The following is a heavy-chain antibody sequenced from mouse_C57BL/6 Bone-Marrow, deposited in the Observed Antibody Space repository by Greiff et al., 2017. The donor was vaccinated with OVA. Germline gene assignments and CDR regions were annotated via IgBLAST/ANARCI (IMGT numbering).Heavy chain of an antibody. CDR3: ASPGDDYDALFDY. CDR1: GFTFSDYG. D-gene: IGHD2-4*01. J-gene: IGHJ2*01. Sequence: DVQLQESGGGLVKPGGSLKLSCAASGFTFSDYGMHWVRQAPEKGLEWVAYISSGSSTIYYADTVKGRFTISRDNAKNTLFLQMTSLRSEDTAMYYCASPGDDYDALFDYWGQGTTLTVSS. CDR2: ISSGSSTI. V-gene: IGHV5-17*01.